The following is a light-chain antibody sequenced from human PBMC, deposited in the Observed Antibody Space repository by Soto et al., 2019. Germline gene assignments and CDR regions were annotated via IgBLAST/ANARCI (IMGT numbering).Light chain of an antibody. J-gene: IGKJ5*01. CDR1: QSINNK. CDR3: QQYNNWPFT. V-gene: IGKV3-15*01. Sequence: EILLTQSPATLSVSPGERATLSCRASQSINNKLAWYQQKPGLAPRLLMYGISNRATGIPARFSGSGSGTEFTLTISSLQSEDFAIYYCQQYNNWPFTFGPGTRLEI. CDR2: GIS.